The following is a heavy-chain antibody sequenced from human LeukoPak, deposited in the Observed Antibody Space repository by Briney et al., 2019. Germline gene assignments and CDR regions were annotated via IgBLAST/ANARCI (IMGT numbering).Heavy chain of an antibody. Sequence: GGSLRLSCAASGFTFSSYGMHWVRQAPGKGQEWVAVISYDGSNKYYADSVKGRFTISRDNAKNSLYLQMNSLRAEDTAVYYCARVRLGIAAADAPYWGQGTLVTVSS. CDR2: ISYDGSNK. CDR3: ARVRLGIAAADAPY. D-gene: IGHD6-13*01. CDR1: GFTFSSYG. V-gene: IGHV3-30*03. J-gene: IGHJ4*02.